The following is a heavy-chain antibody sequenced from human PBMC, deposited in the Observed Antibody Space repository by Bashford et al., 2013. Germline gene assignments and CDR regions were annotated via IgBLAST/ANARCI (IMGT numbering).Heavy chain of an antibody. Sequence: VRQXPGKGLEWIGRIKSKTSGGTTDYAAPVKGRFTISRDDSKNTLYLQMNSLKTEDTAVYYCTTDYRLVRDSSGFWGFVDAFDIWGQGTMVTVSS. CDR3: TTDYRLVRDSSGFWGFVDAFDI. D-gene: IGHD6-19*01. J-gene: IGHJ3*02. V-gene: IGHV3-15*01. CDR2: IKSKTSGGTT.